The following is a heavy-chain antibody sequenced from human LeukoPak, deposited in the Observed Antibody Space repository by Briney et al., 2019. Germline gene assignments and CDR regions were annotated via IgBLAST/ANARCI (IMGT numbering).Heavy chain of an antibody. CDR2: IYYSGST. D-gene: IGHD3-10*01. Sequence: SETLSLTCTVSGGSISTYYWSWIRQPPGKGLEWIGYIYYSGSTNYNPSLKSRVTISVDTSKNQFSLKLNSVTAADTAVYYCVRDGGYYGSESYSGLDYWGQGTLVTVSS. J-gene: IGHJ4*02. CDR1: GGSISTYY. V-gene: IGHV4-59*01. CDR3: VRDGGYYGSESYSGLDY.